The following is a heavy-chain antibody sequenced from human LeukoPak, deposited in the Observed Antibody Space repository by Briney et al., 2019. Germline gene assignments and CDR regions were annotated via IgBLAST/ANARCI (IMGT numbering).Heavy chain of an antibody. CDR2: IIGSGGST. CDR1: GFTFSSYG. CDR3: AKDLTGANDY. V-gene: IGHV3-23*01. J-gene: IGHJ4*02. D-gene: IGHD1-26*01. Sequence: GGSLRLSCAASGFTFSSYGMSWVRQAPGKGLEWVSTIIGSGGSTYYADSVKGRFTISRDNSKNTLYLQMNSLRAEDTAVYFCAKDLTGANDYWGQGTQVTVSS.